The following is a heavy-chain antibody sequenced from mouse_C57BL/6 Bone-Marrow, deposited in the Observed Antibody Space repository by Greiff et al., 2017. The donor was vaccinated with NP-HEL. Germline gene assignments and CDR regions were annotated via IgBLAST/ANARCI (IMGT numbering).Heavy chain of an antibody. V-gene: IGHV1-15*01. CDR3: TRQLRLPPDY. J-gene: IGHJ2*01. CDR1: GYTFTDYE. D-gene: IGHD3-2*02. Sequence: VQLQQSGAELVRPGASVTLSCKASGYTFTDYEMHWVKQTPVHGLEWIGAIDPETGGTAYNQKFKGKAILTADKSSSTAYMELRSLTSEDSAVYYCTRQLRLPPDYWGQGTTLTVSS. CDR2: IDPETGGT.